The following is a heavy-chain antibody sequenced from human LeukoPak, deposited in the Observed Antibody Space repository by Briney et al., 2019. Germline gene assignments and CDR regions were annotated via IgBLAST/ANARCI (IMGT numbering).Heavy chain of an antibody. CDR2: INHSGST. V-gene: IGHV4-39*07. D-gene: IGHD2-2*02. Sequence: SETLSLTCTVSGGSISSSSYYWGWIRQPPGKGLEWIGEINHSGSTNYNPSLKSRVTISVDTSKNQFSLKLSSVTAADTAVYYCARGLGYCSSTSCYTGGDYWGQGTLVTVSS. CDR1: GGSISSSSYY. CDR3: ARGLGYCSSTSCYTGGDY. J-gene: IGHJ4*02.